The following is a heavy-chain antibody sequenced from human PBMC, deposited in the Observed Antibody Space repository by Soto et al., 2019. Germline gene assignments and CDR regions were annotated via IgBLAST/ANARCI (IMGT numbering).Heavy chain of an antibody. CDR1: GFTFNSFA. D-gene: IGHD3-9*01. CDR3: ARGQTKYFDWLSSDP. CDR2: IWYNGSNK. Sequence: GGSLRLSCAASGFTFNSFAMHWVRQAPGKGLEWVAVIWYNGSNKYYGDTVNGRFTISRDNSKNMVYLQMNSLSADDTAVYYCARGQTKYFDWLSSDPWGQGT. V-gene: IGHV3-33*01. J-gene: IGHJ5*02.